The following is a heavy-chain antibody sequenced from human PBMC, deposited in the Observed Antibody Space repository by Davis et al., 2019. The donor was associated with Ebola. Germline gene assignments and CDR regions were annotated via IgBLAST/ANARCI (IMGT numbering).Heavy chain of an antibody. Sequence: MPGGSLRLSCTVSGGSISGYYWSWIRQPPGKGLEWIGYIYYSGGTNYSPSLKSRVTISVDTSKNQFSLKLSSVTAADTAVYYCARLDLRPKGGLDYWGQGTLVTVSS. V-gene: IGHV4-59*08. CDR2: IYYSGGT. CDR1: GGSISGYY. D-gene: IGHD3-3*01. CDR3: ARLDLRPKGGLDY. J-gene: IGHJ4*02.